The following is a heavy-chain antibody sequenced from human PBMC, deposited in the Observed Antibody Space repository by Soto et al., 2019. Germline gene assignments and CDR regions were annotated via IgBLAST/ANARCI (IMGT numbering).Heavy chain of an antibody. CDR1: GYTFTSYG. CDR3: ARDLRNWPIQITTDDYGMDV. Sequence: QVQLVQSGVEVKKPGASVKVSCKASGYTFTSYGISWVRQAPGQGLEWMGWISAYNGNTNYAQNLQGRVTMTTDTSTSRVYMELRSLRSDDTAVYYCARDLRNWPIQITTDDYGMDVWGQGTTVTVSS. J-gene: IGHJ6*02. CDR2: ISAYNGNT. V-gene: IGHV1-18*01. D-gene: IGHD5-18*01.